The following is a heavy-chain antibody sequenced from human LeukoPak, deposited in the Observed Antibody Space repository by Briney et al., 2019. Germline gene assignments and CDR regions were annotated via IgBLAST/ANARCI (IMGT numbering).Heavy chain of an antibody. CDR3: ARGPTNGQALDY. Sequence: GGSLRLSCAASGFTFSSSWMTWVRQAPGKGLEWVASIREDGSQKTSVDSVRGRFTISRDNAKNSVYLQMDSLRAEDTAVYYCARGPTNGQALDYWGQGTLVSVSS. CDR1: GFTFSSSW. D-gene: IGHD2-8*01. CDR2: IREDGSQK. J-gene: IGHJ4*02. V-gene: IGHV3-7*01.